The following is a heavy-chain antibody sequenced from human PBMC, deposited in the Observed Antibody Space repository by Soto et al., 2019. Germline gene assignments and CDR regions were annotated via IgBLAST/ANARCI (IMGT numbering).Heavy chain of an antibody. Sequence: GGSLRLSCAASGFTFSSYGMHWVRQAPGKGLEWVAVIWYDGSNKYYADSVKGRFTISRDNSKNTLYLQMNSLRAEDTAVYYCARVGKRYNVPAAIDYWGQGTLVTVSS. CDR3: ARVGKRYNVPAAIDY. CDR1: GFTFSSYG. J-gene: IGHJ4*02. CDR2: IWYDGSNK. D-gene: IGHD2-2*01. V-gene: IGHV3-33*01.